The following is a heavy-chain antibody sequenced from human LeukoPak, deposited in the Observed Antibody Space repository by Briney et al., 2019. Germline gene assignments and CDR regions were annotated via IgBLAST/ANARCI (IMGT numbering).Heavy chain of an antibody. Sequence: GGSLRLSCAASGFTFSYYPMHWVRQAPGNGLEWLAVISYDGSIKYYADSVKGRFTISRDNSKNTLYLQMNSLRSEDTSVYYCARGGSRFGSYFDYWGQGTLVTVSS. V-gene: IGHV3-30*04. D-gene: IGHD3-3*02. CDR2: ISYDGSIK. J-gene: IGHJ4*02. CDR3: ARGGSRFGSYFDY. CDR1: GFTFSYYP.